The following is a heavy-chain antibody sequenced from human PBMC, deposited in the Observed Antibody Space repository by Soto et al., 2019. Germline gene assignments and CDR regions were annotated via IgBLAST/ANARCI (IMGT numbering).Heavy chain of an antibody. CDR2: IDWDDDK. Sequence: GSGPTLVNPTQTLTLTCTLSGFSLSTSGMCVSWIRQPPGKALEWLALIDWDDDKYYSTSLKTRLTISKDTSKNQVVLTMTNMDPVDTATYYCARILHIRYCSGGSCYYYYYGMDVWGQGTTVTVSS. D-gene: IGHD2-15*01. J-gene: IGHJ6*02. V-gene: IGHV2-70*01. CDR3: ARILHIRYCSGGSCYYYYYGMDV. CDR1: GFSLSTSGMC.